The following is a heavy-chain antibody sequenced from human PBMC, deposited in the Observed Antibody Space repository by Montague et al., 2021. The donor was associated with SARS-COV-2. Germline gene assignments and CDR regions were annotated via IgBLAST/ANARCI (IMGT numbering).Heavy chain of an antibody. Sequence: SETLSLTCTVSGGSFSSYYWSWIRQPPGKGLEWIGYIYYSGSTNYNPSLKSRVTISADTSKNQFSLKLSSGTAADTAVYYCARHALGYFGWLNEGYFDYWGQGTLVTVSS. CDR1: GGSFSSYY. D-gene: IGHD3-9*01. CDR2: IYYSGST. V-gene: IGHV4-59*08. J-gene: IGHJ4*02. CDR3: ARHALGYFGWLNEGYFDY.